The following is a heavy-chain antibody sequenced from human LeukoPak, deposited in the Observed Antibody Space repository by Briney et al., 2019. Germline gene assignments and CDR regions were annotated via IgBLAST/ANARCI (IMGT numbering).Heavy chain of an antibody. Sequence: PSETLSLTCTVSGGSISSSSYYWGWIRQPPGTGLEWIGYIYYSGSTNYKSSLKSRVTISVDTSKNQFSLKLSSVTAADTAVYYCARTTEGGYSYGYFYCYYMDVWGKGTTVTISS. V-gene: IGHV4-61*05. CDR2: IYYSGST. J-gene: IGHJ6*03. D-gene: IGHD5-18*01. CDR3: ARTTEGGYSYGYFYCYYMDV. CDR1: GGSISSSSYY.